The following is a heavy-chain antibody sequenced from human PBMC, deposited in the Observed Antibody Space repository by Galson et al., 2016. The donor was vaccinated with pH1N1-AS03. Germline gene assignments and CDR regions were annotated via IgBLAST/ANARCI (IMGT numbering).Heavy chain of an antibody. CDR2: INTDSGVT. Sequence: SVKVSCKASGYIFTGFYVHWVRQAPGQGLEWMGWINTDSGVTNYAQKFEALVTMTRETSVSTAYMELYGLKSDDTAVYYCARDPRGPCTSATCPTTYYFGMDVWGQGTTVIVSS. CDR3: ARDPRGPCTSATCPTTYYFGMDV. CDR1: GYIFTGFY. J-gene: IGHJ6*02. V-gene: IGHV1-2*04. D-gene: IGHD2-2*01.